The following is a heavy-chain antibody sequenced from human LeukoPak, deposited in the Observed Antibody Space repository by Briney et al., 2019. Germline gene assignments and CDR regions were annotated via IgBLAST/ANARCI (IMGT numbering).Heavy chain of an antibody. V-gene: IGHV1-18*01. CDR2: ISAYNGNT. J-gene: IGHJ4*02. Sequence: GASXKVSCKASGYTFTSYGISWVRQAPGQGLEWMGWISAYNGNTNYAQKLQGRVTMTTDTYTSTEYMELRRLRADDTAVYYCARDSGLSGGSWPLDYWGQGTLVTVS. CDR3: ARDSGLSGGSWPLDY. CDR1: GYTFTSYG. D-gene: IGHD2-15*01.